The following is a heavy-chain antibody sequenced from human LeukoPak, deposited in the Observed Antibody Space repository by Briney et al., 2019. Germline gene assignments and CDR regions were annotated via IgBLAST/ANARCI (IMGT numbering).Heavy chain of an antibody. CDR2: ISFDGSNK. D-gene: IGHD2-15*01. Sequence: GGSLRLSCAASGFTFSSYGMHWVRQAPGKGLEWVAVISFDGSNKYHADSVKGRFTISRDNSKNTLYLQMNSLRVEDTAVYYCAKDGGTGRALNDAFDIWGQGTMVTVSS. V-gene: IGHV3-30*18. CDR3: AKDGGTGRALNDAFDI. J-gene: IGHJ3*02. CDR1: GFTFSSYG.